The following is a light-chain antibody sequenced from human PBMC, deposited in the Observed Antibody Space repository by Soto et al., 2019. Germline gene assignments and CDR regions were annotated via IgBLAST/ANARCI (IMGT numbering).Light chain of an antibody. J-gene: IGKJ4*01. V-gene: IGKV1-39*01. CDR2: AAS. Sequence: DMEMTQSPSSLSASVGDRVTITCRASQSISNYLNWYQHKPGKVPKPLIYAASSLQSGVPTRFSGSGSGTDFTLTSNSLQPEDFATYYCQQSYGTPLTFGGGTKIEIK. CDR1: QSISNY. CDR3: QQSYGTPLT.